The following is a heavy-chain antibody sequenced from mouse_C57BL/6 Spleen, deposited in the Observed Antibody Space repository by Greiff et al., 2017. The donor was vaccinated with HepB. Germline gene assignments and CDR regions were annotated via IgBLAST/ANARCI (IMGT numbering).Heavy chain of an antibody. CDR3: ARSRDVEAMDY. J-gene: IGHJ4*01. V-gene: IGHV1-82*01. Sequence: QVHVKQSGPELVKPGASVKISCKASGYAFSSSWMNWVKQRPGKGLEWIGRIYPGDGDTNYNGKFKGKATLTADKSSSTAYMQLSSLTSEDSAVYFCARSRDVEAMDYWGQGTSVTVSS. D-gene: IGHD3-3*01. CDR1: GYAFSSSW. CDR2: IYPGDGDT.